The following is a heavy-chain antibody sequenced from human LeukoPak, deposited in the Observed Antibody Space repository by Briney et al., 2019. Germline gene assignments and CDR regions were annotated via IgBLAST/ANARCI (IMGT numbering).Heavy chain of an antibody. CDR3: ARAEGGYGDYWTDY. CDR1: AGTFSSYA. D-gene: IGHD4-17*01. J-gene: IGHJ4*02. V-gene: IGHV1-69*04. CDR2: IIPILGIA. Sequence: ASVKVSFKSSAGTFSSYASSWVRQAPGQGLEWMGRIIPILGIANYAQKFQGRVTITADKSTSTAYMELSSLRSEATAVYYCARAEGGYGDYWTDYWGQGTLVTVSS.